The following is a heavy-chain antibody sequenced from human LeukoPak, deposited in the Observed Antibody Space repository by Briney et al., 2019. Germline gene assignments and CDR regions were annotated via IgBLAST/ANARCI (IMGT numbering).Heavy chain of an antibody. CDR2: IYYSGST. Sequence: SETLSLTCTVSGGSISSSSYYWGWIRQPPGKGLEWIGSIYYSGSTYYNPSLKSRVTISMDTSKNQFTLKLSSVTAADTAIYYCARGGAAAGLFDYWGQGTLVTVSS. V-gene: IGHV4-39*06. CDR1: GGSISSSSYY. D-gene: IGHD6-13*01. CDR3: ARGGAAAGLFDY. J-gene: IGHJ4*02.